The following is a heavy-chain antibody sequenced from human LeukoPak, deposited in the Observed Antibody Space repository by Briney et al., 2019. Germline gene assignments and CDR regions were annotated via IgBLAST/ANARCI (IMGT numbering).Heavy chain of an antibody. Sequence: SETLSFKCTVSGGSIYTFNWNWLRQSPGQGLEWIVSIYHSEGTDYNPSLKSLVTISVDKSNNQFSLKWTSVTAADTAVYYWTRNTDSVSYWNLGGQGTLVTVSS. CDR2: IYHSEGT. CDR1: GGSIYTFN. D-gene: IGHD1-26*01. J-gene: IGHJ4*02. V-gene: IGHV4-59*12. CDR3: TRNTDSVSYWNL.